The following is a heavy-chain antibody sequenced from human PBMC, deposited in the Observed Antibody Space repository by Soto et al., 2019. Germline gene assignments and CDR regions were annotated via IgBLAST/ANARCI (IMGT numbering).Heavy chain of an antibody. CDR1: GFTFSSYA. D-gene: IGHD6-6*01. Sequence: EVQLLESGGGLVQPGESLRLSCAASGFTFSSYAMSWVRQAPGKGLEWVSVISGRDDSTYYADSVKGRFTISRDNSKNTLYRQMNSLRAGDTAVYYCEKRSSSSTFDYWGQGTLVTVSS. CDR2: ISGRDDST. V-gene: IGHV3-23*01. J-gene: IGHJ4*02. CDR3: EKRSSSSTFDY.